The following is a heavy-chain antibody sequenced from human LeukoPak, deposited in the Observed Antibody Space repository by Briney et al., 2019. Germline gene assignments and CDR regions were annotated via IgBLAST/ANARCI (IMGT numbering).Heavy chain of an antibody. CDR3: ARNNGMDV. J-gene: IGHJ6*02. CDR1: GFTLSNHW. CDR2: VNRDGSET. Sequence: PGGSLRLSCAASGFTLSNHWMTWVRQVPGRGPEWVANVNRDGSETYYLDSVKGRFTISKDNAKNSLYLQMNSLRAEDTALYHCARNNGMDVWGQGTMVTVSS. V-gene: IGHV3-7*03.